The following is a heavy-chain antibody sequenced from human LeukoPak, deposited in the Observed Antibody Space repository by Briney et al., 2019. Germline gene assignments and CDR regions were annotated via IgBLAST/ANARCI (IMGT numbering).Heavy chain of an antibody. CDR2: INHSGST. V-gene: IGHV4-34*01. Sequence: MSSETLSLTCAVYGGSFSGYYWGWIRQPPGKGLEWIGEINHSGSTNYNPSLKSRVTISVDTSKNQFSLKLSSVTAADTAVYYCARGRSYYYDSSGYSLYYYYYYGMDVWGQGTTVTVSS. CDR3: ARGRSYYYDSSGYSLYYYYYYGMDV. CDR1: GGSFSGYY. D-gene: IGHD3-22*01. J-gene: IGHJ6*02.